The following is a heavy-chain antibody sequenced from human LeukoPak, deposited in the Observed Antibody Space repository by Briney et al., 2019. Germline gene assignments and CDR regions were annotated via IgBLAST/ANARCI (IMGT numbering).Heavy chain of an antibody. J-gene: IGHJ4*02. CDR2: ISSSSSYI. CDR3: VRDRGWLSNPGYFDY. Sequence: PGGSLRLSCAASGFTFSSYNMNWVRQAPGKGLEWVSSISSSSSYIYYADSVKGRFTISRDNAKNSLYLQMNSLRAEDTAVYYCVRDRGWLSNPGYFDYWGRGTLVTV. CDR1: GFTFSSYN. D-gene: IGHD3-22*01. V-gene: IGHV3-21*01.